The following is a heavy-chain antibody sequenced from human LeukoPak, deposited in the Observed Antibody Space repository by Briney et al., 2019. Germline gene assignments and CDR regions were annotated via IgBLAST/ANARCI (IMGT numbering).Heavy chain of an antibody. CDR1: GFPFDVYG. CDR3: ARGNDLSYYFDY. V-gene: IGHV3-20*04. D-gene: IGHD1-1*01. CDR2: INWNGGST. Sequence: GGTLRLFCAASGFPFDVYGMSWVRQASGKGLEWVSGINWNGGSTGYADSVKGRFTISRDNAKNSLYLQMNSLRAEDTALYYCARGNDLSYYFDYWGQGTLVTVSS. J-gene: IGHJ4*02.